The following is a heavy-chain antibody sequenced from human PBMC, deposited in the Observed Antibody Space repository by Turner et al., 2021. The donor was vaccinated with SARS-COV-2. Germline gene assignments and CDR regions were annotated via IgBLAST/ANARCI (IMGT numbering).Heavy chain of an antibody. V-gene: IGHV4-59*06. J-gene: IGHJ3*02. D-gene: IGHD5-18*01. CDR2: IYYSGST. CDR3: AGQLWLRGAFDI. Sequence: QVQLQESGPGLVKPSETLSLTCTVSGGSISSYYWSWIRQPPGKGLEWIGYIYYSGSTYYNSSLKSRVTISVDTSKNQFSLKLSSVTAADTAVYYCAGQLWLRGAFDIWGQGTMVTVSS. CDR1: GGSISSYY.